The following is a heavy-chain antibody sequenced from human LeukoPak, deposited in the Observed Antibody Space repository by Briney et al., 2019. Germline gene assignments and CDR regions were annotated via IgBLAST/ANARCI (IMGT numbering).Heavy chain of an antibody. CDR1: GYSFTGDY. J-gene: IGHJ4*02. V-gene: IGHV1-2*02. Sequence: SVKVSCTASGYSFTGDYMHGVRQAPGQGLGWMGWINPNSGGTNYAQKFQGRVTMTRDTSISTAYMELSRLRSDDTAVYYCAREGYSSSCFDYWGQGTLVTVSS. CDR3: AREGYSSSCFDY. CDR2: INPNSGGT. D-gene: IGHD6-13*01.